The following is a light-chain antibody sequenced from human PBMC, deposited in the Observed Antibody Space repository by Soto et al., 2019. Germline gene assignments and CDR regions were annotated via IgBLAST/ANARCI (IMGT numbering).Light chain of an antibody. CDR1: TSDVSIYNY. Sequence: QSALTQPASVSGSPGQSITISCTGTTSDVSIYNYVSWYQQHPGKAPKLMIYGVSNRPSGVSNRFSGAKSGHTASLTISGLQVEDEADYYCCSYTSSTNYVFGPGTKRTVL. J-gene: IGLJ1*01. V-gene: IGLV2-14*01. CDR2: GVS. CDR3: CSYTSSTNYV.